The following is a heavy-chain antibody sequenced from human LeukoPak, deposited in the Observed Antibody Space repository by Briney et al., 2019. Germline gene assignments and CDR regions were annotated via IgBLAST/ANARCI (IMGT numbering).Heavy chain of an antibody. CDR3: TRGDWNADY. D-gene: IGHD1-1*01. Sequence: PGGSLRLSCAASGFIFSSYVMSWVRQAPGKGLEWISCISNSGTGTHYADSVKDRFTISRDNSKSSLYLQLNSLRAEDTAVYYCTRGDWNADYWGQGTLVTVSS. J-gene: IGHJ4*02. CDR2: ISNSGTGT. V-gene: IGHV3-23*01. CDR1: GFIFSSYV.